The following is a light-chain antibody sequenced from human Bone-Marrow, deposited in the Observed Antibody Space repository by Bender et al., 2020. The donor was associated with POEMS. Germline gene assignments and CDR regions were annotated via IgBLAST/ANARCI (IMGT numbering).Light chain of an antibody. CDR1: SSDVGVYKY. CDR2: DVG. J-gene: IGLJ3*02. Sequence: QSALTQPASVSGSPGQSITISCTGTSSDVGVYKYVSWYQHHPGKAPKLMIYDVGNRPSGVSSRFSGSRSGTSASLAISGLQSEDEADYYCAVWDDSLNGWVFGGGTKLTVL. V-gene: IGLV2-14*03. CDR3: AVWDDSLNGWV.